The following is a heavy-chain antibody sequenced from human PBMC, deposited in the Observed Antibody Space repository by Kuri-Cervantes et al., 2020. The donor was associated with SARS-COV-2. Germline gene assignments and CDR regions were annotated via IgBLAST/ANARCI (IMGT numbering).Heavy chain of an antibody. CDR1: GFTFSDYY. D-gene: IGHD3-22*01. CDR2: ISSSGSTI. J-gene: IGHJ3*02. V-gene: IGHV3-11*01. CDR3: ATTDYDSSGSTFDI. Sequence: GGSLRLSCAASGFTFSDYYMSWIRQAPGKGLEWVSYISSSGSTIYYADSVKGRFTISRDNAKNSLYLQMNSLRAEDTALYYCATTDYDSSGSTFDIWGQGTMVTVSS.